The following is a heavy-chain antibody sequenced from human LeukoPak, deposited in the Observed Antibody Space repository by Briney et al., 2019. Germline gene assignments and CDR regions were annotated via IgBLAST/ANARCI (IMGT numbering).Heavy chain of an antibody. Sequence: GGSLRLSCAASGFTFSKEDFHWVRQAPGKGLEWVAAIGVTGDTYYADSVKGRFTISREDAANSLYLQMRSLGAGDTALYYCKKNFWGSGPAGGGGSNYNFWARGALVIVSS. CDR2: IGVTGDT. V-gene: IGHV3-13*01. J-gene: IGHJ2*01. CDR3: KKNFWGSGPAGGGGSNYNF. CDR1: GFTFSKED. D-gene: IGHD5-24*01.